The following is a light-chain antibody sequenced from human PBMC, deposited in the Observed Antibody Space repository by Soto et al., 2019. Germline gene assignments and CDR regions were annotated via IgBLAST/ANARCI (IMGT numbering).Light chain of an antibody. CDR2: DTS. V-gene: IGKV3-20*01. J-gene: IGKJ1*01. Sequence: EIVLTQSPGTLSLSPGERATLSCRASQSVSGSYLAWYQQKPGQAPRLLIYDTSSRATGIPDRFSGRGSGTDFSLTINRLEPEDFAVYYCQLYGSSRWTFGQGTKVVIK. CDR1: QSVSGSY. CDR3: QLYGSSRWT.